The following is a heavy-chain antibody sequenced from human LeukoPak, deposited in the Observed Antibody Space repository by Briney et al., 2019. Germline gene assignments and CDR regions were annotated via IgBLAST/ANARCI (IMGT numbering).Heavy chain of an antibody. D-gene: IGHD2-15*01. Sequence: PGGTLRLSCTASGFTFSTFGTSWVRQAPGKGLEWVSAISGSGDNTYYADSLKGRFTISRDNSKNTLYLQMNSLRAEDTAVYYCAQLVVAATAYWGQGTLVTVSS. CDR3: AQLVVAATAY. V-gene: IGHV3-23*01. CDR1: GFTFSTFG. CDR2: ISGSGDNT. J-gene: IGHJ4*02.